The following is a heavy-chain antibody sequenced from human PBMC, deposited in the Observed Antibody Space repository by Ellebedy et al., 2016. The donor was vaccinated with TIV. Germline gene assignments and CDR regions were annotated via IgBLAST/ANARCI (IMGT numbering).Heavy chain of an antibody. V-gene: IGHV2-5*01. D-gene: IGHD1-14*01. CDR2: IYWNDDK. CDR3: AHNDPYNSYYYGMDV. Sequence: SGPTLVXPTQTLTLTCTFSGFSLTTSGMGVGWIRQPPGKALEWLALIYWNDDKRYSPSLKSRLSITKDTSKNQVVLTMTNVDPVDTATYYCAHNDPYNSYYYGMDVWGQGTTVTVSS. J-gene: IGHJ6*02. CDR1: GFSLTTSGMG.